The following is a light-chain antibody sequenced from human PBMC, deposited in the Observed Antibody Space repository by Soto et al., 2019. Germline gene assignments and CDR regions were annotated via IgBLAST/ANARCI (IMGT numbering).Light chain of an antibody. CDR1: TSVIGRNF. CDR3: ASWDAKQ. V-gene: IGLV1-51*01. CDR2: DND. J-gene: IGLJ2*01. Sequence: QSVLTQPPSVSAAPGQKVTISCSGSTSVIGRNFVSWYQQLPGTAPRLLICDNDKRPSGIPDRFSASKSDTSATLVITGLQTGDEANYYCASWDAKQLGGGTKRTVL.